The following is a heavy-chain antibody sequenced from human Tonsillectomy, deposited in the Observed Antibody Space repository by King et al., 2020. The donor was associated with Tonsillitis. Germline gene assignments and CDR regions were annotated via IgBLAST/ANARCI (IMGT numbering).Heavy chain of an antibody. J-gene: IGHJ5*02. CDR3: ARLYKFEDSRYRNFDP. CDR2: IKHDGSEK. CDR1: GFTFSSYW. Sequence: VQLVESGGGLVQPGGSLRLSCAVSGFTFSSYWMSWVRQAPGKGPEWVATIKHDGSEKTYEDSVKGRFTISRDNAENSLYLQMNSLRAEDTAVYYCARLYKFEDSRYRNFDPWGQGTLVTVSS. V-gene: IGHV3-7*01. D-gene: IGHD3-16*02.